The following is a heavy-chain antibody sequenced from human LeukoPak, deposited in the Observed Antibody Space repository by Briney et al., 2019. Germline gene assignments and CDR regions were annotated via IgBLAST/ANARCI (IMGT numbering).Heavy chain of an antibody. J-gene: IGHJ4*02. CDR2: IYSGGST. V-gene: IGHV3-53*01. D-gene: IGHD4-11*01. CDR3: ARTSPLTTVTY. CDR1: GFTVSSNY. Sequence: SGGSLRLSCAPSGFTVSSNYMSWVRQAPGKGLEWVSVIYSGGSTYYADSVKGRFTISRDNSKNTLYLQMNSLRAEDTAVYYCARTSPLTTVTYWGQGTLVTVSS.